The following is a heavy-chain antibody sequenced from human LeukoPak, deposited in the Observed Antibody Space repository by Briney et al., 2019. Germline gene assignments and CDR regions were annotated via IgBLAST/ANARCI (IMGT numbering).Heavy chain of an antibody. CDR1: GFTFSEST. CDR3: TRGGYGGNYYGIDY. V-gene: IGHV3-73*01. J-gene: IGHJ4*02. CDR2: IRTKPKSYAT. D-gene: IGHD1-26*01. Sequence: GGSLRLSCAASGFTFSESTMHWVRQGSGKGLEWVGRIRTKPKSYATEYAASVKGRFTISRDDSKNAAYLQMNSLKTEDTAVYYCTRGGYGGNYYGIDYWGQGTLVSVPS.